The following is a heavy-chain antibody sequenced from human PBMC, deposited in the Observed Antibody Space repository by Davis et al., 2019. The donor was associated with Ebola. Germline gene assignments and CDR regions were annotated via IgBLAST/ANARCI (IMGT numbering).Heavy chain of an antibody. CDR3: ARLYGTSWPDY. Sequence: SETLSLTCSVSGGSVSSGSYYWSWIRQPPGKGLEWIGYIYYSGSTNYNPSLKSRVTISVDTSKNQFSLNLSSVTASDTAVYYCARLYGTSWPDYWGQGTLVTVSP. D-gene: IGHD6-13*01. J-gene: IGHJ4*02. V-gene: IGHV4-61*01. CDR2: IYYSGST. CDR1: GGSVSSGSYY.